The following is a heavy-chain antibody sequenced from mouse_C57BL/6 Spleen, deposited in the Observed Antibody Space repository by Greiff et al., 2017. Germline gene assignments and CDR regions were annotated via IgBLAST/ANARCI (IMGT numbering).Heavy chain of an antibody. J-gene: IGHJ4*01. CDR2: IDPSDSYT. CDR3: ARSGITTVADYYAMDY. CDR1: GYTFTSYW. D-gene: IGHD1-1*01. Sequence: QVQLQQPGAELVMPGASVKLSCKASGYTFTSYWMHWVKQRPGQGLEWIGEIDPSDSYTNYNQKFKGKSTLTVDKSSSTAYMQLSSLTSEDSAVYYCARSGITTVADYYAMDYWGQGTSVTVSS. V-gene: IGHV1-69*01.